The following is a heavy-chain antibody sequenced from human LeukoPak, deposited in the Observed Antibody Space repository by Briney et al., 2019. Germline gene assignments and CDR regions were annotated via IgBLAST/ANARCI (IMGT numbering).Heavy chain of an antibody. V-gene: IGHV3-23*01. CDR1: GFTFSSDA. CDR2: ISGSGGNT. J-gene: IGHJ6*03. Sequence: GGSLRLSCAASGFTFSSDAMTWVRQAPGKGLEWVSAISGSGGNTNYADSAKGRFTISRDNSKNTLYLQMTSLRAEDTAVYYCAKSIRAYYYMDVWGKGTTVTVSS. CDR3: AKSIRAYYYMDV.